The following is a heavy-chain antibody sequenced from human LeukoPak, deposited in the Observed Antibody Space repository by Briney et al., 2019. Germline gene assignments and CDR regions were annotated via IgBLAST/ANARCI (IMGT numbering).Heavy chain of an antibody. Sequence: GSLRLSCAASGLTFSTCGMHWVRQAPGKGLEWVAVISYDGSNKYFADSVKGRLTISRDNSKNTLYLQMNSLRAEDTALYYCAADYYASGGPTGDWGQRILVTVSS. J-gene: IGHJ4*02. CDR2: ISYDGSNK. CDR1: GLTFSTCG. CDR3: AADYYASGGPTGD. V-gene: IGHV3-30*03. D-gene: IGHD3-22*01.